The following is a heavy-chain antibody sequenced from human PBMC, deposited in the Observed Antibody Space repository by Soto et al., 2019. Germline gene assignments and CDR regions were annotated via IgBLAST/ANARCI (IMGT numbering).Heavy chain of an antibody. J-gene: IGHJ4*02. CDR2: ISYDGSNK. Sequence: PGGSLRLSCAASGFTFSSYGMHWVRQAPGKGLEWVAVISYDGSNKYYADSVKGRFTISRDNSKNTLYLQMNSLRAEDTAVYYIATTYSYDSIGRLPRNSAYRVKGTLVPVSP. V-gene: IGHV3-30*03. CDR1: GFTFSSYG. D-gene: IGHD3-22*01. CDR3: ATTYSYDSIGRLPRNSAY.